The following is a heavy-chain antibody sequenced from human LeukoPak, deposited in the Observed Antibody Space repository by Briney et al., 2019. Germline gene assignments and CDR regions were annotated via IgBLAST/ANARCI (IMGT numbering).Heavy chain of an antibody. J-gene: IGHJ6*02. Sequence: PSQTLSLTCTVSGGSISSGSYYWSWIRQPAGKGLEWIGRIYTSGSTNYTPSLKSRVTISLDTSKNQFSLKLSSVTASDTAVYYCARGPYIYNYGMDVWGQGTTVTVSS. CDR1: GGSISSGSYY. CDR3: ARGPYIYNYGMDV. D-gene: IGHD2-2*02. V-gene: IGHV4-61*02. CDR2: IYTSGST.